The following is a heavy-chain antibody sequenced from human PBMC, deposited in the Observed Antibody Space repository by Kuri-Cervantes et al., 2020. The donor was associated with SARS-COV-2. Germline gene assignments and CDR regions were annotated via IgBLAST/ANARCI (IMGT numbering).Heavy chain of an antibody. V-gene: IGHV3-30-3*01. J-gene: IGHJ4*02. CDR3: ARDRIGVHDS. D-gene: IGHD2-15*01. Sequence: GGSLRLSCAASGFTFISYDMHWVRQAPGKGLEWVAVIYYDGSNKYFTGSVKGRFTISRDNSNNTLYLLMSSLRAEDTAMYYCARDRIGVHDSWGQGTLVTVSS. CDR1: GFTFISYD. CDR2: IYYDGSNK.